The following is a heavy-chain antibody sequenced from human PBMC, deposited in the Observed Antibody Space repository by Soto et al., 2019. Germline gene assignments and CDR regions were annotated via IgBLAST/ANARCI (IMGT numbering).Heavy chain of an antibody. J-gene: IGHJ4*02. CDR1: GGSISSSNW. D-gene: IGHD3-9*01. CDR2: IYHSGST. Sequence: KPSETLSLTCAVSGGSISSSNWWSWVRQPPGKGLEWIGEIYHSGSTNYNPSLKSRVTISVDKSKNQFSLKLSSVTAADTAVYYCARGGYDILTGYYNAFDYWGQGTLVTVSS. CDR3: ARGGYDILTGYYNAFDY. V-gene: IGHV4-4*02.